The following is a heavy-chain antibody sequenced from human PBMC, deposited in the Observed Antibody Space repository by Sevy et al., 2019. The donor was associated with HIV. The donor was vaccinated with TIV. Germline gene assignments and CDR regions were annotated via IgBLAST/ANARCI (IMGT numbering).Heavy chain of an antibody. Sequence: GGSLRLSCAASGLTFSSYAMHWVRQAPGKGLEWVAVISYDGSNKYYADSVKGRFTISRDNSKNTLYLQMNSLRAEDTAVYYCASVEDNYYGSGIFDYWGQGTLVTVSS. CDR2: ISYDGSNK. D-gene: IGHD3-10*01. V-gene: IGHV3-30-3*01. J-gene: IGHJ4*02. CDR1: GLTFSSYA. CDR3: ASVEDNYYGSGIFDY.